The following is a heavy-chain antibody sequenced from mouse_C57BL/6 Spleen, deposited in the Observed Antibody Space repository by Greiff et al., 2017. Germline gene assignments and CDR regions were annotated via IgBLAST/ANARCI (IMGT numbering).Heavy chain of an antibody. CDR1: GYTFTDYY. Sequence: EVQLQQSGPVLVKPGASVKMSCKASGYTFTDYYMNWVKQSHGKSLEWIGVINPYNGGTSYNQKFKGKATLTVDKSSSTAYMELNSLTSEDSAVYYCAREETGYDYDVDYAMDYWGQGTSVTVSS. V-gene: IGHV1-19*01. D-gene: IGHD2-4*01. CDR3: AREETGYDYDVDYAMDY. CDR2: INPYNGGT. J-gene: IGHJ4*01.